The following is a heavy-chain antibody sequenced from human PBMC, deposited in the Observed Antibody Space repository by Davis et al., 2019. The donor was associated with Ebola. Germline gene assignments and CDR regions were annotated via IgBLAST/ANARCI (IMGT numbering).Heavy chain of an antibody. CDR2: IRFDGSTT. CDR3: AKDSTAGALGGY. CDR1: GFTFGNYW. V-gene: IGHV3-74*01. J-gene: IGHJ4*02. D-gene: IGHD1-26*01. Sequence: PGGSLRLSCAASGFTFGNYWMHWVRQAPGKGLVWVSRIRFDGSTTDYADSVKGRFTISRDNSKSSLYLQIHTLRVDDTAVYYCAKDSTAGALGGYWGQGTLVTVSS.